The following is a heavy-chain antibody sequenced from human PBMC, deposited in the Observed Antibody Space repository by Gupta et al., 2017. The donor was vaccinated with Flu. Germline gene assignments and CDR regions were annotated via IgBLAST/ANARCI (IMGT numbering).Heavy chain of an antibody. J-gene: IGHJ4*02. Sequence: EVQLVESGGGVVQPGGSLGLSCAASGFTFSSYEMNWVRLAPGKGLEWVAFISSSGVTYYTDSVKDRFTISRDNAKNSVHLQMHSLRAEDTAFYYCARGHWDSWGQGTLVTVSS. CDR3: ARGHWDS. V-gene: IGHV3-48*03. CDR1: GFTFSSYE. CDR2: ISSSGVT.